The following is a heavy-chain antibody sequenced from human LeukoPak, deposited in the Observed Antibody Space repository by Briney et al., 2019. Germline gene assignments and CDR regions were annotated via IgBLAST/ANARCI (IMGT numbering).Heavy chain of an antibody. CDR2: INAGNGNT. CDR3: ARGHCSGGSCIPDY. D-gene: IGHD2-15*01. V-gene: IGHV1-3*01. J-gene: IGHJ4*02. CDR1: GYTFTSYA. Sequence: ASVKVSCKASGYTFTSYAMHWVRQAPGQRLEWMGWINAGNGNTKYSQKFQGRVTITRDTSARTAYMELSSLRSEDTAVYYCARGHCSGGSCIPDYWGQGTLVTVSS.